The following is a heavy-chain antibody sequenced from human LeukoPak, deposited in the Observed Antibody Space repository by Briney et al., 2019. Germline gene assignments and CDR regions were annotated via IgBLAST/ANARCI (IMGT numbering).Heavy chain of an antibody. CDR2: IWYDGSNK. D-gene: IGHD2-2*01. CDR3: ARDPEDIVVVPAASSSYGMDV. J-gene: IGHJ6*02. CDR1: GFTFSSCG. Sequence: GGSLRLSCAASGFTFSSCGMHWVRQAPGKGLEWVAVIWYDGSNKYYADSVKGRFTISRDNSKNTLYLQMNSLRAEDTAVYYCARDPEDIVVVPAASSSYGMDVWGQGTTVTVSS. V-gene: IGHV3-33*01.